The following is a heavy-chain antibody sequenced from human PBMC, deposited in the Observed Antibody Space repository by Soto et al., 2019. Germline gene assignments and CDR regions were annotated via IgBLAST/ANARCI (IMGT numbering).Heavy chain of an antibody. D-gene: IGHD3-22*01. CDR1: GYTFTSYY. CDR2: INPSGGST. Sequence: ASVKVSCKASGYTFTSYYMHWVRQAPGQGLEWMGIINPSGGSTSYAQKFQGRVTMTRDTSTSTVYMELSSLRSEDTAVYYCARDRGYYDSSGYYPDYWGQGTLVTVSS. J-gene: IGHJ4*02. CDR3: ARDRGYYDSSGYYPDY. V-gene: IGHV1-46*03.